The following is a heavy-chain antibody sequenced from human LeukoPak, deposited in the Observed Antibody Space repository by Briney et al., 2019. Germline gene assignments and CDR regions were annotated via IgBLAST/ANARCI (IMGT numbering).Heavy chain of an antibody. CDR3: AKDWDISNWYGKFDS. CDR1: GSTFSTYG. V-gene: IGHV3-23*01. CDR2: ISSSGVNT. Sequence: GGSLRLSCVASGSTFSTYGMSWVRQAPGKGLEWVSSISSSGVNTYYAGSVKGRFTISRDNSKNTLNLRMNSLRAEDTAVYYCAKDWDISNWYGKFDSWGQGTLVTVSS. J-gene: IGHJ4*02. D-gene: IGHD6-13*01.